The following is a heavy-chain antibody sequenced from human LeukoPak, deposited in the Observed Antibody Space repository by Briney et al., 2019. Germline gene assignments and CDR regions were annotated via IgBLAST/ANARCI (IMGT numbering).Heavy chain of an antibody. J-gene: IGHJ4*02. D-gene: IGHD3-3*01. CDR3: ARGLPVYDFWSGYSDY. Sequence: GGSLRLSCAASGFTFSSYGMHWVRQAPGKGLEWVAVIWYDGSNKYYADSVKGRFTISRDNSKNTLYLQMNSLRAEDTAVHYCARGLPVYDFWSGYSDYWGQGTLVTVSS. CDR1: GFTFSSYG. CDR2: IWYDGSNK. V-gene: IGHV3-33*01.